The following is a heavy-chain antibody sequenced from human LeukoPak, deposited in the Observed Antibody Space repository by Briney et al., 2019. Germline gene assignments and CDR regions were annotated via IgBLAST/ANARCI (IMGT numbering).Heavy chain of an antibody. CDR1: GYTFTGYY. CDR3: ARWGRITMIVVATVDY. V-gene: IGHV1-2*06. CDR2: INPNSGGT. D-gene: IGHD3-22*01. J-gene: IGHJ4*02. Sequence: ASVKVSCKASGYTFTGYYMHWVRQAPGQGLEWMGRINPNSGGTNYAQKFQGRVTKTRDTSISTAYMELSRLRSDDTAVYYCARWGRITMIVVATVDYWGQGTLVTVSS.